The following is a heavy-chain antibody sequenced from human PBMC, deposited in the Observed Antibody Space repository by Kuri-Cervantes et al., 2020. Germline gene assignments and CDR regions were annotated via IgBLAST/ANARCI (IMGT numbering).Heavy chain of an antibody. V-gene: IGHV3-23*03. J-gene: IGHJ4*02. Sequence: GESLKISCAASGFTFSSYAMSWVRQAPGKGLEWVSLIDSSSRPYYADSVKGRFSVSRDNAENSLYLQMNTVKTEDTAVYYCARGYSSSGGPWGYWGQGTLVTVSS. CDR2: LIDSSSRP. D-gene: IGHD6-6*01. CDR3: ARGYSSSGGPWGY. CDR1: GFTFSSYA.